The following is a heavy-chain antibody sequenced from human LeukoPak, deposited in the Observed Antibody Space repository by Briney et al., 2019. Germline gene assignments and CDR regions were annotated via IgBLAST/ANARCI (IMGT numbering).Heavy chain of an antibody. D-gene: IGHD3-22*01. CDR1: GGSISSSSYY. CDR2: IYYSGST. J-gene: IGHJ4*02. V-gene: IGHV4-39*07. Sequence: PSETLSLTCTVSGGSISSSSYYWGWIRQPPGKGLEWIGSIYYSGSTYHNPSLKSRVTISVDTSKDQFSLKLSSVTAADTAVYYCARRGQDSSGYPFDYWGQGTLVTVSS. CDR3: ARRGQDSSGYPFDY.